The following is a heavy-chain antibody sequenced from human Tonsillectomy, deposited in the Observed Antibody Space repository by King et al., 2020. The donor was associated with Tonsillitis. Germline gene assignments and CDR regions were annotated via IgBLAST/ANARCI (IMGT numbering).Heavy chain of an antibody. CDR3: ARLIYGSGSYSDY. CDR2: IYPGDSDT. CDR1: GYRFSTHW. J-gene: IGHJ4*02. Sequence: VQLVESGAEVKKPGESLKISCQGSGYRFSTHWIGWVRQMPGKGLEWMGIIYPGDSDTRYSPSFQGQVTISVDKYISTAYLQWTSLKASDTAMYYCARLIYGSGSYSDYWGQGTLVTVSS. D-gene: IGHD3-10*01. V-gene: IGHV5-51*03.